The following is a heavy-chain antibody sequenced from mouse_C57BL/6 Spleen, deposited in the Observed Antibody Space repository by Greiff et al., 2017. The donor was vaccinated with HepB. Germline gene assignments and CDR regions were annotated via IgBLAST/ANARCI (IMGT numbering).Heavy chain of an antibody. D-gene: IGHD3-2*02. Sequence: VKLMESGPELVKPGASVKISCKASGYAFSSSWMNWVKQRPGKGLEWIGRIYPGDGDTNYNGKFKGKATLTADKSSSTAYMHLSSLTSEDSAVYFCANFPGDSSGYVDYWGQGTTLTVSS. V-gene: IGHV1-82*01. J-gene: IGHJ2*01. CDR2: IYPGDGDT. CDR1: GYAFSSSW. CDR3: ANFPGDSSGYVDY.